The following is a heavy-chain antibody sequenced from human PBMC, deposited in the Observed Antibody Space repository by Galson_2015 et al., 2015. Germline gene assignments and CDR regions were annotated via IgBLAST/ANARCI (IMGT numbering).Heavy chain of an antibody. J-gene: IGHJ4*02. CDR1: GFAFSSSW. CDR3: ARDISHFDY. V-gene: IGHV3-7*04. Sequence: SLRLSCAASGFAFSSSWMTWVRQAPGKGLEWVAHIKQDGSEKYYVDSVKGRFTISRDNAKNSLYLQMNSLRAEDTAVYYCARDISHFDYWGQGTLVTVSS. CDR2: IKQDGSEK.